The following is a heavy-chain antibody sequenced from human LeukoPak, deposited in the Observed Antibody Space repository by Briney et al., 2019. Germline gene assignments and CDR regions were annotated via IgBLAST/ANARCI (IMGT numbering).Heavy chain of an antibody. J-gene: IGHJ4*02. CDR1: GGSISSSGYY. CDR2: VYYSGIT. V-gene: IGHV4-39*01. D-gene: IGHD6-13*01. Sequence: PSETLSLTCTVSGGSISSSGYYWGWIRQPPGKGLEWVGSVYYSGITYYNPSLKSRVTISVDTSKNQFSLRLSSVTAADTAVYYCATPFATGFSSSWSSYWGQGTLVTVSS. CDR3: ATPFATGFSSSWSSY.